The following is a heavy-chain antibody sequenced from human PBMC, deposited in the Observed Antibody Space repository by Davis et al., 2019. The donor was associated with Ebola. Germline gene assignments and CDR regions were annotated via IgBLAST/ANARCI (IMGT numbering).Heavy chain of an antibody. D-gene: IGHD2-15*01. CDR1: GFTFSSYS. CDR3: ARSIVVVAADYFDY. V-gene: IGHV3-21*01. CDR2: ISSSSSYI. J-gene: IGHJ4*02. Sequence: GESLKISCAASGFTFSSYSMNWVRQAPGKGLEWVSSISSSSSYIYYADSVKGRFTISRDNAKNSLYQQMNSLRAEDTAVYYCARSIVVVAADYFDYWGQGTLVTVSS.